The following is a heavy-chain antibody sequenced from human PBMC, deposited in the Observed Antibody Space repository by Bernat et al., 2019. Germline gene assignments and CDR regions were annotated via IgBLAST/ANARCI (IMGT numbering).Heavy chain of an antibody. Sequence: EVQLVESGGGLVQPGGFLRLSCATSGFTLSSYWMGWVRQAPGQGLEWVANINQGGSDKYYVDSVKGRFTISRDNAKNSLYLQMNSLRAEDTAVYYYARVPGGADIFYDGWGQGTLVTVSS. V-gene: IGHV3-7*03. J-gene: IGHJ4*02. CDR1: GFTLSSYW. CDR3: ARVPGGADIFYDG. D-gene: IGHD5/OR15-5a*01. CDR2: INQGGSDK.